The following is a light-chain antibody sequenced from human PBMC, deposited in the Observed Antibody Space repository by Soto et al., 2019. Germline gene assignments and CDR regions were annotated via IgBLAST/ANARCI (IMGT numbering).Light chain of an antibody. CDR1: QGVSNW. CDR2: AAS. V-gene: IGKV1-12*01. CDR3: QQANSFPYT. Sequence: DIQMTQSPSSVSASVGDRVTITCRASQGVSNWLAWYQQKPGKAPKLLIYAASTLRSGVPSRFRGSGSGTDVTFTISSLQPEDFATYYCQQANSFPYTVGQGTKLEIK. J-gene: IGKJ2*01.